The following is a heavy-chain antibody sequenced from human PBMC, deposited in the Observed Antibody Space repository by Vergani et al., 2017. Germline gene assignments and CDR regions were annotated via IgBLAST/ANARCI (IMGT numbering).Heavy chain of an antibody. Sequence: QVQLQQWGPGLLKPSETLSLTCAVYGGSLSGYYWSWIRLAPGKGLEWIGEINHSGTSNYNPTLKSPFNVSIDTSRDHFSLKLRSVSAADTVVYFCARRAERWETLLRDDFDVWGQGTFVTVSP. D-gene: IGHD1-26*01. V-gene: IGHV4-34*01. CDR1: GGSLSGYY. CDR2: INHSGTS. CDR3: ARRAERWETLLRDDFDV. J-gene: IGHJ3*01.